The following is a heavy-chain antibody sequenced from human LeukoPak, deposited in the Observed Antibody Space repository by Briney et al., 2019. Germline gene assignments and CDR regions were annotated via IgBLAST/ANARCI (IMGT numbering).Heavy chain of an antibody. CDR2: ISAYNGNT. V-gene: IGHV1-18*01. J-gene: IGHJ4*02. CDR1: GYTFTSYG. D-gene: IGHD6-13*01. Sequence: ASVKVSCKASGYTFTSYGINWVRQAPGQGLEWMGWISAYNGNTNYAQKLQGRVTMTTDTSTSTAYMELRSLRSDDTAVYYCARAGNKYSSSWSFDYWGQGTLVTVSS. CDR3: ARAGNKYSSSWSFDY.